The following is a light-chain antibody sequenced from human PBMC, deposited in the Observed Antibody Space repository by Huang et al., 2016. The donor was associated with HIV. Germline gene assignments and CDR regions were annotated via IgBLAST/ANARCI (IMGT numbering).Light chain of an antibody. CDR1: QSIGDY. V-gene: IGKV1-5*03. J-gene: IGKJ1*01. Sequence: DIQMTQSPSTLSASVGDRVTITCRASQSIGDYLAWYQQKPGKAPKVLIDKTSTLANGVPSSFSGSGSGTEFTLTISSLQPGDFATYYCQQYNSYSKTFGQGTKVDVK. CDR3: QQYNSYSKT. CDR2: KTS.